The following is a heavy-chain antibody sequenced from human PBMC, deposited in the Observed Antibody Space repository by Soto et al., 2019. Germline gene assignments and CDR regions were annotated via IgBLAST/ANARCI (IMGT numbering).Heavy chain of an antibody. CDR2: INSDGSTT. D-gene: IGHD1-26*01. J-gene: IGHJ5*02. CDR1: GFSFSSYW. V-gene: IGHV3-74*01. Sequence: GGSLRLSCAASGFSFSSYWMHWVRQVPGKGLVWASRINSDGSTTTYADSVKGRFTISRDNAKNTLYLQMNSLRVEDTAVYYCARVLTGSYNWFDHWGQGTLVT. CDR3: ARVLTGSYNWFDH.